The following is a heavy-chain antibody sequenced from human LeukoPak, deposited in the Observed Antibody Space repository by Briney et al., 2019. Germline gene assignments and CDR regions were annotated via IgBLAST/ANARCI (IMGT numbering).Heavy chain of an antibody. D-gene: IGHD6-19*01. CDR1: GFTVSNYH. J-gene: IGHJ4*02. Sequence: GGSLRLSCAASGFTVSNYHINWVRQAPGWGLEWVAAIIHTGVETYYADSVKGRFTLSRDNSKTTLYLHMDSLRVEDTAVYYCAKDQTVAVAGPFDNWGQGTLVTVSS. CDR3: AKDQTVAVAGPFDN. V-gene: IGHV3-23*01. CDR2: IIHTGVET.